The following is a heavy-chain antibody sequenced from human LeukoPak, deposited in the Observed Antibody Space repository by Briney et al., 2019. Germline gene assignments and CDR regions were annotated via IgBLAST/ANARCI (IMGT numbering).Heavy chain of an antibody. CDR1: GYTFTDYY. CDR3: ASELDF. CDR2: INPNGGST. J-gene: IGHJ4*02. V-gene: IGHV1-46*01. Sequence: ASVKVSCKTSGYTFTDYYIHWVRQAPGQGLEWMGIINPNGGSTRYAQNFQGRVTMARDTSTSTVYMELSSLRSEDTAIYYCASELDFWGQGTLVTVSS.